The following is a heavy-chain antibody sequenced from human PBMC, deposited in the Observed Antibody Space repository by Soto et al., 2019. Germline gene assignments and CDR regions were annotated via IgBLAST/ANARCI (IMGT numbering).Heavy chain of an antibody. V-gene: IGHV4-31*03. Sequence: QVQLQESGPGLVKPSQTLSLTCTVSGGSISSGGYYWSWIRQHPGKGLEWIGYIYYSGSTYYNPSLKSRVTISVDTSKNQFSLKLSSVTAADTAVYYCARVVTGGDYYSPARTQQDLWGRGTLVTVSS. CDR3: ARVVTGGDYYSPARTQQDL. D-gene: IGHD2-21*02. J-gene: IGHJ2*01. CDR1: GGSISSGGYY. CDR2: IYYSGST.